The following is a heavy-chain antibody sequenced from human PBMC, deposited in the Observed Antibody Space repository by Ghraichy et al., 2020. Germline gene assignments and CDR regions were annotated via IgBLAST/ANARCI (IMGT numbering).Heavy chain of an antibody. V-gene: IGHV3-23*01. CDR1: GFTFSSYA. D-gene: IGHD3-22*01. CDR2: ISGSGGST. Sequence: GGSLRLSCAASGFTFSSYAMSWVRQAPGKGLEWVSAISGSGGSTYYADSVKGRFTISRDNSKNTLYLQMNSLRAEDTAVYYCAKDPSDSSGYYPNWFDPWGQGTLVTVSS. CDR3: AKDPSDSSGYYPNWFDP. J-gene: IGHJ5*02.